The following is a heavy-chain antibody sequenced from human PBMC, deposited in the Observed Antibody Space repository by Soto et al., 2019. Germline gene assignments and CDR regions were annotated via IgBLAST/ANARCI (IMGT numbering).Heavy chain of an antibody. CDR1: GGSISSGGYY. J-gene: IGHJ6*02. Sequence: ASETLSLTCTVSGGSISSGGYYWSWIRQHPGKGLEWIGYIYYSGSTYYNPSLKSRVTISVDTSKNQFSLKLSSVTAADTAVYYCARGGYCSGGSCYSYVDYYYYYGMDVWGQGTTVTVSS. CDR2: IYYSGST. V-gene: IGHV4-31*03. D-gene: IGHD2-15*01. CDR3: ARGGYCSGGSCYSYVDYYYYYGMDV.